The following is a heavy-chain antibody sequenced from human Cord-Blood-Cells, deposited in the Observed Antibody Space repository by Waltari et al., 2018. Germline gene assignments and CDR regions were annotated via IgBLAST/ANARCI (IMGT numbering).Heavy chain of an antibody. CDR3: AREGTRTLYYFDY. D-gene: IGHD1-1*01. CDR2: INPNRGGT. J-gene: IGHJ4*02. Sequence: QVQLVQSGAEVKKPGASVKVSCKASGYTFTGYYMHWVRQAPGKGLEWMGWINPNRGGTNYAQKLQGRVTMTRDTSISTAYMELSRLRSDDTAVYYCAREGTRTLYYFDYWGQGTLVTVSS. CDR1: GYTFTGYY. V-gene: IGHV1-2*02.